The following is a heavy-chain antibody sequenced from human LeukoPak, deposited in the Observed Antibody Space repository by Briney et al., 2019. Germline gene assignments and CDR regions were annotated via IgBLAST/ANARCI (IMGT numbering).Heavy chain of an antibody. CDR1: GGTFSSYA. CDR2: IIPIFGTA. V-gene: IGHV1-69*05. D-gene: IGHD1-26*01. Sequence: AASVKVSCKASGGTFSSYAISWVRQAPGQGLEWMGGIIPIFGTANYARKFQGRVTITTDESTSTAYMELSSLRSEDTAVYYCARGGSYYKRFDYWGQGTLVTVSS. CDR3: ARGGSYYKRFDY. J-gene: IGHJ4*02.